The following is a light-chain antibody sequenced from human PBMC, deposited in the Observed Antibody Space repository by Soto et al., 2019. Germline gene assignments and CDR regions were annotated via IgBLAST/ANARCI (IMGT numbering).Light chain of an antibody. Sequence: QSALTQPASVSGSPGQTITISCTGSSSDVGGYNYVSWYQQHPGKAPKLMIYEVNNRPSGVSNRFSGSKSGNTASLTISGLQAEDEADYHCCSYAGSYILVFGGGTKLTVL. CDR1: SSDVGGYNY. CDR2: EVN. J-gene: IGLJ3*02. V-gene: IGLV2-14*01. CDR3: CSYAGSYILV.